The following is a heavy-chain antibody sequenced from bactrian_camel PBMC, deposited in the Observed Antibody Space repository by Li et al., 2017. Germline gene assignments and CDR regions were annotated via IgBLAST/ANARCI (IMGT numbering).Heavy chain of an antibody. CDR2: IDSEGTT. Sequence: HVQLVESGGGSVQAEGSLRLSCAASPPETITVCMAWFRQAPGKEREAVATIDSEGTTTYAESVKGRFTITQDKDKNSVYLQMNSLKPEDTAMYYCAADSRPTIRCWDYDPYEYNNWGQGTQVTVS. D-gene: IGHD4*01. CDR1: PPETITVC. V-gene: IGHV3S53*01. J-gene: IGHJ4*01. CDR3: AADSRPTIRCWDYDPYEYNN.